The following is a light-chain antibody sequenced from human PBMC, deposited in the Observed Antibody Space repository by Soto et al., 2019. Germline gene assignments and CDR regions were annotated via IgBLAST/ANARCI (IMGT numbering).Light chain of an antibody. V-gene: IGKV3-20*01. Sequence: EIVLTQSPGTLSLSPGERATLSCRASQSVSSTYLAWYQQKPGQAPRLLIYDASTRAAGIPDRFSGSGSGTDFTLTISRLEAEDFAVYYCHQYASSPWTFGKGAKVEIK. CDR3: HQYASSPWT. CDR2: DAS. J-gene: IGKJ1*01. CDR1: QSVSSTY.